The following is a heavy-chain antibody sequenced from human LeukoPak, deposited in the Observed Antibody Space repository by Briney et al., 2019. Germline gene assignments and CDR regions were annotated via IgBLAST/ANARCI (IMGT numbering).Heavy chain of an antibody. J-gene: IGHJ3*02. CDR3: ARHAYDSSGYYYVGAFDI. D-gene: IGHD3-22*01. Sequence: PSETLSLTCTVSGGSISSSSYYWGWIRQPPGKGLEWIGSIYYSGSTYYNPSLKSRVTISVDTSKNQFSLTLSSVTAADTAVYYCARHAYDSSGYYYVGAFDIWGQGTMVTVSS. CDR1: GGSISSSSYY. CDR2: IYYSGST. V-gene: IGHV4-39*01.